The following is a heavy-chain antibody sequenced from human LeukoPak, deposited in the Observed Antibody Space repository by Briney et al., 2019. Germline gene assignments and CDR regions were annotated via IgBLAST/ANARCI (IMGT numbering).Heavy chain of an antibody. CDR2: ISGDGGST. CDR1: GFTFNDYA. Sequence: GGSLRLFCAAFGFTFNDYAMHWVRQAPGKGLEWVSLISGDGGSTYYADSVKGRFTISRDNSKNSLYLQMNSLRTEDTALYYCATYDSSGYHSDGEFVLWAQRTLVTVSS. CDR3: ATYDSSGYHSDGEFVL. D-gene: IGHD3-22*01. J-gene: IGHJ4*02. V-gene: IGHV3-43*02.